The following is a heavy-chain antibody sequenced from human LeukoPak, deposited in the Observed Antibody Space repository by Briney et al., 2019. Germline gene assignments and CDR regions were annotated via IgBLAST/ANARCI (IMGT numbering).Heavy chain of an antibody. V-gene: IGHV3-21*01. CDR2: ISSSSSYI. Sequence: GGSLRLSCAASGFTFSSYSMNWVRQAPGKGLEWVSSISSSSSYIYYADSVKGRSIISRDNAKNSLYLQMNSLRAEDTAVYYCARNPGGYYYMDVWGKGTTVTVSS. J-gene: IGHJ6*03. CDR3: ARNPGGYYYMDV. CDR1: GFTFSSYS. D-gene: IGHD3-10*01.